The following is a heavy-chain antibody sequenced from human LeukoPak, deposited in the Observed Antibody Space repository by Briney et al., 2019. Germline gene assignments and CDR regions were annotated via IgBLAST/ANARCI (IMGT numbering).Heavy chain of an antibody. CDR1: EFTFSDYY. CDR2: ISNDGRTI. D-gene: IGHD1-14*01. V-gene: IGHV3-11*01. J-gene: IGHJ2*01. Sequence: GGSLRLSCAASEFTFSDYYMSWVRQAPGKGLEWISYISNDGRTILYADSVKGRFTISRDNTKNSLYLQMKSLRAEDTAVYFCAREAVSRRTPCWYFDLWGRGTLVTVSS. CDR3: AREAVSRRTPCWYFDL.